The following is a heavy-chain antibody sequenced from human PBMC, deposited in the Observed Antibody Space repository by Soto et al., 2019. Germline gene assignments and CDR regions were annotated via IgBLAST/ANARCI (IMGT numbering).Heavy chain of an antibody. D-gene: IGHD3-3*01. J-gene: IGHJ4*02. CDR2: IWYDGSKK. V-gene: IGHV3-33*08. CDR1: GFTFSSYW. CDR3: AREFWSGPFDY. Sequence: PGGSLRLSCAASGFTFSSYWMSWVRQAPGKGLEWVAVIWYDGSKKYNADSVKGRFTISRDNSKNTLYLQMNSLRAEDTAVYYCAREFWSGPFDYWGQGTPVTVSS.